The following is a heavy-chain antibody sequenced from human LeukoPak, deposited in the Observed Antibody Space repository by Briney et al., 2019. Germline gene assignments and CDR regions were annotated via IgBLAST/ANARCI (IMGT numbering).Heavy chain of an antibody. V-gene: IGHV3-23*01. CDR2: ISGSGGST. D-gene: IGHD2-2*02. CDR3: AKDSWRVIGVYRFFDY. CDR1: GFTFSSYA. J-gene: IGHJ4*02. Sequence: GGSLRLSCAASGFTFSSYAMSWVRQAPGKGLEWVSAISGSGGSTYYADSVKGRFTISRDNSKNTLYLQMNSLRAEDTAVYYCAKDSWRVIGVYRFFDYWGQGTLVTVSS.